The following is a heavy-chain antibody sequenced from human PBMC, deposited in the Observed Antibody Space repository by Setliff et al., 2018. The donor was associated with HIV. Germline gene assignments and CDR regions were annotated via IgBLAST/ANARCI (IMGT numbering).Heavy chain of an antibody. CDR2: VNPDGSEA. Sequence: ETLSLSCAASGFTFSKYWMSWVRQAPGKGLEWVASVNPDGSEASSVGSMKGRFTVSRDNAKNSLSLQMNSLRVEDTAVYYCADPPSGYWGQGTLVTVSS. CDR1: GFTFSKYW. V-gene: IGHV3-7*01. CDR3: ADPPSGY. J-gene: IGHJ4*02. D-gene: IGHD3-10*01.